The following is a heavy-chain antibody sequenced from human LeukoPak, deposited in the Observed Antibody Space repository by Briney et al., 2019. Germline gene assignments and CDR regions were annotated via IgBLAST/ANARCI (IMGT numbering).Heavy chain of an antibody. CDR2: IKQDGSEI. Sequence: GGSLRLSCEASGFSFSNYWMSWVRQAPGKGLEWVANIKQDGSEIYYVDSVKGRFTISRDNSKNTLYLQMNSLRAEDTAVYYCARGRGVYLDYWGQGTLVTVSS. J-gene: IGHJ4*02. CDR3: ARGRGVYLDY. CDR1: GFSFSNYW. V-gene: IGHV3-7*01. D-gene: IGHD2-8*01.